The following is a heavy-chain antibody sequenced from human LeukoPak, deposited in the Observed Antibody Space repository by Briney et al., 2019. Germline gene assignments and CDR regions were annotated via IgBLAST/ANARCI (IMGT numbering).Heavy chain of an antibody. Sequence: ASVKVSCKASGYTFTSYGISWVRQAPGQGLEWMGWISAYNGNTNYAQKLQGRVTMTTDTSTSTAYMELRSLRSDDTAVYYCARDGGTTIFGPVPYSGWFDPWGQGTLVTVSS. D-gene: IGHD3-3*01. J-gene: IGHJ5*02. CDR2: ISAYNGNT. CDR3: ARDGGTTIFGPVPYSGWFDP. CDR1: GYTFTSYG. V-gene: IGHV1-18*01.